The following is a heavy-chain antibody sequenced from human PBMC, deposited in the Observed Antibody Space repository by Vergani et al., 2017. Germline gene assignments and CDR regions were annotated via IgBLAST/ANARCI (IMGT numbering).Heavy chain of an antibody. D-gene: IGHD3-10*01. CDR3: ARGFSMVRGVISRSPWFDP. CDR2: ISSSSSTI. Sequence: EVQLVESGGGLVQPGRSLRLSCAASGFTFSSYSMNWVRQAPGKGLEWVSYISSSSSTIYYADSVKGRFTISRDNAKNSLYLQMNSLRAEDTAVYYCARGFSMVRGVISRSPWFDPWGQGTLVTVSS. V-gene: IGHV3-48*01. J-gene: IGHJ5*02. CDR1: GFTFSSYS.